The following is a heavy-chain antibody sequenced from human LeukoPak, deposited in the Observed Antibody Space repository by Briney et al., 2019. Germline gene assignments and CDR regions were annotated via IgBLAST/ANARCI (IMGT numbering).Heavy chain of an antibody. V-gene: IGHV3-21*01. Sequence: GGSLRLSCAASGVTFSTYAMSWVRQAPGKGLEWVSSITRGSSYMNYADSLKGRFIISRDNAKDAVYLQMNNLTAEDTAVYFCARDAALLPGKYYYYMDVWGKGTTVIVSS. D-gene: IGHD6-25*01. J-gene: IGHJ6*03. CDR3: ARDAALLPGKYYYYMDV. CDR2: ITRGSSYM. CDR1: GVTFSTYA.